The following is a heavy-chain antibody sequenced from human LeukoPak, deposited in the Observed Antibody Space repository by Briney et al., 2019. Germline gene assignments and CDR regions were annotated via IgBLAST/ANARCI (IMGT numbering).Heavy chain of an antibody. V-gene: IGHV3-23*01. J-gene: IGHJ4*02. CDR1: GFTFSSYA. D-gene: IGHD3-22*01. Sequence: GVSLRLSCAASGFTFSSYAMSWVRQAPGKGLEWVSAISGSGGSTYYADSVKGRFTISRDNSKNTLYLQMNSLRAEDTAVYYCAKGNYYDSSAFLSYWGQGTLVTVSS. CDR2: ISGSGGST. CDR3: AKGNYYDSSAFLSY.